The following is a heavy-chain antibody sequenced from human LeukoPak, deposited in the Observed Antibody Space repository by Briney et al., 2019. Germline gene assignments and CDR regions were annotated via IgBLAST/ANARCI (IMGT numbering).Heavy chain of an antibody. Sequence: GESLQISCKGSGYRFTNFWIGWVRQMPGKGLEWMGIVYPGDSETRYSPSFQGQVTISADKSISTAYLQWSSLKASDTAMYYCARATQLWFNGMDVWGQGTTVTVSS. CDR2: VYPGDSET. D-gene: IGHD5-18*01. J-gene: IGHJ6*02. CDR3: ARATQLWFNGMDV. V-gene: IGHV5-51*06. CDR1: GYRFTNFW.